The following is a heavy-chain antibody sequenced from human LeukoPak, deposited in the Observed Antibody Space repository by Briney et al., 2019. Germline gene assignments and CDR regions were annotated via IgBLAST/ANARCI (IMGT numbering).Heavy chain of an antibody. CDR3: ARDNYDFWGGYRFDY. J-gene: IGHJ4*02. V-gene: IGHV3-30*12. CDR1: GFTFSAFG. CDR2: IPYDGSDK. D-gene: IGHD3-3*01. Sequence: GGSLRLSCAASGFTFSAFGMHWVRQAPGKGLEWVTFIPYDGSDKYYADSVKGGFTISRDNAKNSLYLQMNSLRAEDMAVYYCARDNYDFWGGYRFDYWGQGTLVTVSS.